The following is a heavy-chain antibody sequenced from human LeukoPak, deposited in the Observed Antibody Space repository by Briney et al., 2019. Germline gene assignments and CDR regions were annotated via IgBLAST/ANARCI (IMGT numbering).Heavy chain of an antibody. J-gene: IGHJ5*02. CDR1: GGTFSSYA. V-gene: IGHV1-69*01. Sequence: GPSVKVSCKASGGTFSSYAISWVRQAPGQGLEWMGGIIPIFGTANYAQKFQGRVTITADESTSTAYMELSSLRSEDTAVYYCARGGTELPDYNWFDPWGQGTLVTVSS. D-gene: IGHD1-26*01. CDR3: ARGGTELPDYNWFDP. CDR2: IIPIFGTA.